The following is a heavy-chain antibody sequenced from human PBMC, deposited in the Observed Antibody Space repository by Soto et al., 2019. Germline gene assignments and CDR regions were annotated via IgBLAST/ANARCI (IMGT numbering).Heavy chain of an antibody. Sequence: LESGGGLVQPGGSLRLSCAATGFTFCDFAMSWVRQAPGKGLEWVSRIYGGGNGPHYADSVKGRVTISRDNSKNTLYLQMNSLRAEDTAVYYCAKMEGMDPWAYSFDYWGQGTLVTVSS. CDR2: IYGGGNGP. J-gene: IGHJ4*02. V-gene: IGHV3-23*01. CDR3: AKMEGMDPWAYSFDY. D-gene: IGHD2-2*03. CDR1: GFTFCDFA.